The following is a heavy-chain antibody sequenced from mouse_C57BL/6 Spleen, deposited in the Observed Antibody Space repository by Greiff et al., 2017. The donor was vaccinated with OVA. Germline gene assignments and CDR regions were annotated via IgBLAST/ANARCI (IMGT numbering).Heavy chain of an antibody. CDR1: GYTFTSYW. CDR3: ARSDYGSSLFDY. Sequence: QLQQPGAELVKPGASVKLSCKASGYTFTSYWMQWVKQRPGQGLEWIGEIDPSDSYTNYNQKFKGKATLTVDTSSSTAYMQLSSLTSEDSAVYYCARSDYGSSLFDYWGQGTTLTVSS. V-gene: IGHV1-50*01. CDR2: IDPSDSYT. J-gene: IGHJ2*01. D-gene: IGHD1-1*01.